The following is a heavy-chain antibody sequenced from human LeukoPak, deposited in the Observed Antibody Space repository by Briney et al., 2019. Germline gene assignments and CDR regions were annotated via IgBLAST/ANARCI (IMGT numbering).Heavy chain of an antibody. CDR1: GFTFSSYA. D-gene: IGHD3-22*01. Sequence: GGSLRLSCAASGFTFSSYAMSWVRQAPGRGVEWGGHIKQDGSERNYVDSVKGRFTISRDNAKKSLYLQMDSLRAEDAAVYYCARDWGAYYHFFDYWGQGTLVTVSS. J-gene: IGHJ4*02. CDR3: ARDWGAYYHFFDY. V-gene: IGHV3-7*01. CDR2: IKQDGSER.